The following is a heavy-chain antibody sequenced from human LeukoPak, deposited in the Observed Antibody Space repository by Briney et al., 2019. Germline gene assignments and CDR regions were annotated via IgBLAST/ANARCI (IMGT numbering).Heavy chain of an antibody. D-gene: IGHD1-26*01. Sequence: SVKVSCKASGGTFSSYAISWVRQAPGQGLEWMGRIIPILGIVNYAQKFQGRVTITADKSTSTAYMELSSLRSEDTAVYYCARDLKQWSYYFDYWGQGTLVTVSS. CDR1: GGTFSSYA. CDR3: ARDLKQWSYYFDY. J-gene: IGHJ4*02. V-gene: IGHV1-69*04. CDR2: IIPILGIV.